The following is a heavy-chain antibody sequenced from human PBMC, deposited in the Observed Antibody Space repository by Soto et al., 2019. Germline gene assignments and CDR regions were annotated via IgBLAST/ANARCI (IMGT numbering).Heavy chain of an antibody. V-gene: IGHV1-69*05. CDR3: ASSYSNYALIDYYYYGMDV. J-gene: IGHJ6*02. Sequence: SGKVSCRASGGTFSSYAISWVRQAPGQGLEWMGGIIPIFGTANYAQKFQGRVTITRDTSASTAYMELSSLRSEDTAVYYCASSYSNYALIDYYYYGMDVWGQGTTVTVSS. D-gene: IGHD4-4*01. CDR2: IIPIFGTA. CDR1: GGTFSSYA.